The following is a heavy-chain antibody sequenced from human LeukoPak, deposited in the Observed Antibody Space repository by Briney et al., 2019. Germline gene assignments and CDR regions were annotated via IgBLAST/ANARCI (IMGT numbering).Heavy chain of an antibody. V-gene: IGHV1-2*02. Sequence: ASVKVSCKASGYTFTGYFMHWVRQAPGQGLEWMGWVNPNSGVTNYAQKFQGRVTMTRDTSISTAYMELSRLRSDDTAVYYCARDPQLSYFYDMDVWGQGTTVTVSS. D-gene: IGHD3-16*02. CDR1: GYTFTGYF. CDR3: ARDPQLSYFYDMDV. CDR2: VNPNSGVT. J-gene: IGHJ6*02.